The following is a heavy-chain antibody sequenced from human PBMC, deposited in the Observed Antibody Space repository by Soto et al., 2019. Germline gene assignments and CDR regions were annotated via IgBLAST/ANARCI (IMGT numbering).Heavy chain of an antibody. CDR3: ARGRPTIDYGDYTQSYYYYYMDV. V-gene: IGHV1-18*01. CDR2: ISANSGNT. CDR1: GYTFTSYG. J-gene: IGHJ6*03. D-gene: IGHD4-17*01. Sequence: ASVKVSCKASGYTFTSYGISWVRQAPGQGLEWMGWISANSGNTDYAQKLQGRVTMTRNTSISTAYMELSSLRSEDTAVYYCARGRPTIDYGDYTQSYYYYYMDVWGKGTTVTVSS.